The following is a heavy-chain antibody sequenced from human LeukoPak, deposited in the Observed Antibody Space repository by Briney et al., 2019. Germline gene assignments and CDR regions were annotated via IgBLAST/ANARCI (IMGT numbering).Heavy chain of an antibody. D-gene: IGHD3-10*01. CDR1: GFTFSSYS. Sequence: GGSLRLSCAASGFTFSSYSMSWVRQAPGKGLEWVSYISSSSTIYYADSMKGRFTISRDNAKNSLYLHMNSLRDEDTAVYYCARESATLVRGVITRQYYFDDWGQGTLVTVSS. CDR3: ARESATLVRGVITRQYYFDD. CDR2: ISSSSTI. J-gene: IGHJ4*02. V-gene: IGHV3-48*02.